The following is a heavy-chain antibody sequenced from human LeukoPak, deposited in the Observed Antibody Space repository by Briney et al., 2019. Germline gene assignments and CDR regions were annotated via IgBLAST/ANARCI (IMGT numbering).Heavy chain of an antibody. CDR3: AKDPHMVATGQDY. CDR1: GFTFDDHA. D-gene: IGHD5-12*01. V-gene: IGHV3-9*01. CDR2: ISWNSGSI. J-gene: IGHJ4*02. Sequence: GGSLRLSCAASGFTFDDHAMHWVRQAPGKGLGWVSGISWNSGSIGYADSVKGRFTISRDNAKNSLYLQMNSLRAEDTALYYCAKDPHMVATGQDYWGQGTLVTVSS.